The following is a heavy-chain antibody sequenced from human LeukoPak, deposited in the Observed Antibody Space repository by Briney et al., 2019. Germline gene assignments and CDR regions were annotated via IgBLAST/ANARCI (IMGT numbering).Heavy chain of an antibody. Sequence: PSETLSLTCTVSGGSISSYYWSWIRQPAGKGLEWIGRIYTSGSTNYNPSLKSRVTMSVDTSKNQFSLKLSAVTAADTAVYYCASGVWFGDYPDAFDIWGQGTMVTVSS. CDR1: GGSISSYY. CDR2: IYTSGST. CDR3: ASGVWFGDYPDAFDI. D-gene: IGHD3-10*01. V-gene: IGHV4-4*07. J-gene: IGHJ3*02.